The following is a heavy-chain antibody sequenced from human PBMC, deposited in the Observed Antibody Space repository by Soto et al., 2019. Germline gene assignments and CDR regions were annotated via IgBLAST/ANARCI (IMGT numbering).Heavy chain of an antibody. J-gene: IGHJ6*01. D-gene: IGHD2-15*01. Sequence: QVQLQESGPGLVKPSQTLSLICTVSGGSISNDGYYWSWIRQHPGKGLEWIGYIFYSGTTYYNPSLKSRITMSVDTSKNQFSLKLHSLTAADTAVYYCVGDHVVTAHYYGMDAW. CDR3: VGDHVVTAHYYGMDA. V-gene: IGHV4-31*03. CDR1: GGSISNDGYY. CDR2: IFYSGTT.